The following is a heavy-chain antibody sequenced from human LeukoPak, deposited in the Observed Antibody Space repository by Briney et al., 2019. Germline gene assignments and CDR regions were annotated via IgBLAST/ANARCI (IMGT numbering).Heavy chain of an antibody. V-gene: IGHV3-11*01. CDR2: ISSSGTTI. CDR3: ARAFKVPSWYFAL. Sequence: GGSLRLSCAASEFTFSGYYVSWIRQAPGKGLEWLSYISSSGTTINYADSVKGRFTISRDNAKNSLYLQMNSLRAEDTAIYYCARAFKVPSWYFALWGRGTLVTVSS. J-gene: IGHJ2*01. CDR1: EFTFSGYY.